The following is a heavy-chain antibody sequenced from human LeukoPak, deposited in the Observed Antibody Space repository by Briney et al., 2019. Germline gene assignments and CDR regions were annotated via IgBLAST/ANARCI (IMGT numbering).Heavy chain of an antibody. J-gene: IGHJ4*02. Sequence: PGGSLRLSCAASGFTVSSNYMSWVRQAPGKGLEWVSVIYSGGSTYYADSVKGRFTISRDNSKNTLYPQMNSLRAEDTAVYYCAREVGYGDYVPDYWGQGTLVTVSS. CDR1: GFTVSSNY. V-gene: IGHV3-53*01. CDR2: IYSGGST. D-gene: IGHD4-17*01. CDR3: AREVGYGDYVPDY.